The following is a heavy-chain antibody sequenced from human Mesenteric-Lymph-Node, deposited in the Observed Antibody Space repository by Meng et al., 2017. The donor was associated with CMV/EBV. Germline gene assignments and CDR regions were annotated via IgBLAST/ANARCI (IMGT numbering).Heavy chain of an antibody. V-gene: IGHV4-39*07. CDR1: GGSISSPSYY. CDR3: ARDHDWNYFDP. D-gene: IGHD1-7*01. Sequence: SETLSLTCTVSGGSISSPSYYWGWIRQPPGKGLEWIASIFYSGSTSYNPSLESRVTISVDTSKNQFSLKLSSVTAADTAVYYCARDHDWNYFDPWGLGTLVTVSS. CDR2: IFYSGST. J-gene: IGHJ5*02.